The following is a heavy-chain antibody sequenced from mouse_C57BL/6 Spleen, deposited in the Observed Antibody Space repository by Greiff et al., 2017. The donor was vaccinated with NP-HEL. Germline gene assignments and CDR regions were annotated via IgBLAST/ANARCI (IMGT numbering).Heavy chain of an antibody. CDR2: INPGSGGT. CDR1: GYAFTNYL. V-gene: IGHV1-54*01. Sequence: QVQLKESGAELVRPGTSVKVSCKASGYAFTNYLIEWVKQRPGQGLEWIGVINPGSGGTNYNEKFKGKATLTADKSSSTAYMQLSSLTSEDSAVYVCARSGDYDAAYWGQGTLVTVSA. J-gene: IGHJ3*01. D-gene: IGHD2-4*01. CDR3: ARSGDYDAAY.